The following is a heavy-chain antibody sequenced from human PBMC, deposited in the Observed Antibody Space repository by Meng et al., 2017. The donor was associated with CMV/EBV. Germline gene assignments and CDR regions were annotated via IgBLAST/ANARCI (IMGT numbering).Heavy chain of an antibody. D-gene: IGHD2-2*02. CDR2: ISAYNGNT. V-gene: IGHV1-18*01. Sequence: ASVKVSCKASGYTFTSYGISWVRQAPGQGLEWMGWISAYNGNTNYAQKLRGRVTMTTDTSTSTAYMELRSLRSDDTAVYYCARDGRGIWDCSSTSCYNPYYYYGMDVWGQGTTVTVSS. J-gene: IGHJ6*02. CDR1: GYTFTSYG. CDR3: ARDGRGIWDCSSTSCYNPYYYYGMDV.